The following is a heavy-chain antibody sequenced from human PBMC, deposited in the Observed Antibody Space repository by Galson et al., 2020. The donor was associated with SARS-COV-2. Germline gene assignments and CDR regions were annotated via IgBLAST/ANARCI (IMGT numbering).Heavy chain of an antibody. CDR3: ARDQVGDYDLSRGYQNSHAMDV. CDR1: GFTFSDYH. V-gene: IGHV3-11*01. J-gene: IGHJ6*02. Sequence: GESLKISCVASGFTFSDYHMTWIRQAPGKGLEWLSYISSGGDTTYYADTVKGRFAISRDNAENSLFLQMNSLRAEDTAMYYCARDQVGDYDLSRGYQNSHAMDVWGQGTTVTVSS. D-gene: IGHD3-3*01. CDR2: ISSGGDTT.